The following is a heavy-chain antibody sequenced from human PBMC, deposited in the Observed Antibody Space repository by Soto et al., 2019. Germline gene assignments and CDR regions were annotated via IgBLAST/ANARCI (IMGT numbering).Heavy chain of an antibody. Sequence: GESLKVSCKGSGYSFSNYWIVWGRQMPGKGLEWMGIIYPGDSETKYSPSFQGQVTISADKSINTAYLQWISLKASDTAMYYCARRRAGNPDDWFDPWGQGTLVTVSS. V-gene: IGHV5-51*01. CDR3: ARRRAGNPDDWFDP. CDR1: GYSFSNYW. CDR2: IYPGDSET. J-gene: IGHJ5*02. D-gene: IGHD6-13*01.